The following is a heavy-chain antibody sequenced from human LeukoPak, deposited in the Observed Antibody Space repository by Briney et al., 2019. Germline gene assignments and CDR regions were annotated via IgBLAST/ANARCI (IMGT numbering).Heavy chain of an antibody. CDR2: FDPEDGET. CDR1: GYTLTELS. CDR3: ATVPRGIGGATRLFDY. D-gene: IGHD1-26*01. J-gene: IGHJ4*02. Sequence: ASVKVSCKVSGYTLTELSMHWVRQAPGKGLEWMGGFDPEDGETIYAQKFQGRVTMTEDTSTDTAYMELSSLGSEDTAWYYCATVPRGIGGATRLFDYWGQETLVTVSS. V-gene: IGHV1-24*01.